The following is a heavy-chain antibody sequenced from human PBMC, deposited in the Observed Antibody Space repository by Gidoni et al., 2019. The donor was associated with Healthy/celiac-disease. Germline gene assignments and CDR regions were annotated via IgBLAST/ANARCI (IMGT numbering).Heavy chain of an antibody. J-gene: IGHJ4*02. Sequence: EVQLLESGGGLVQPGGSLRLSCAASAFTFRSYAMSWVRQAPGKGLEWVSAISGSGGSTYYADSVKGRFTISRDNSKNTLYLQMNSLRAEDTAVYYCAKERRDGFTFDYWGQGTLVTVSS. CDR3: AKERRDGFTFDY. CDR2: ISGSGGST. D-gene: IGHD5-12*01. CDR1: AFTFRSYA. V-gene: IGHV3-23*01.